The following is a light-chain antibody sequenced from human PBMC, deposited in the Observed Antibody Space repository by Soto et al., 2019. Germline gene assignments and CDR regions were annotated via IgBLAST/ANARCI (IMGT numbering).Light chain of an antibody. CDR2: DVS. CDR1: SSDVGGYNY. J-gene: IGLJ1*01. CDR3: SSYTSSSTRG. Sequence: QSVLTQPASVSGSPGQSITISCTGTSSDVGGYNYVSWYQQHPGKAPKLMIYDVSNRPSGVSNRFSGSKSGNPASLTISGLQAEDEADYYCSSYTSSSTRGFGTGTKVTVL. V-gene: IGLV2-14*01.